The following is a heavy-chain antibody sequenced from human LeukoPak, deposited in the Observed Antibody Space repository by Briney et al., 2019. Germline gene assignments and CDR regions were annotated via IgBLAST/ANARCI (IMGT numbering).Heavy chain of an antibody. J-gene: IGHJ5*02. Sequence: SETLSLTCAVYGGSFSGYYWSWIRQPPGKGLEWIGEINHSGSTNYNPSLKSRVTISVDTSKNQFSLKLSSVTAADTAVYYCARGCNDFWSAVNKNWFDPWGQGTLVTVSS. CDR2: INHSGST. CDR3: ARGCNDFWSAVNKNWFDP. V-gene: IGHV4-34*01. CDR1: GGSFSGYY. D-gene: IGHD3-3*01.